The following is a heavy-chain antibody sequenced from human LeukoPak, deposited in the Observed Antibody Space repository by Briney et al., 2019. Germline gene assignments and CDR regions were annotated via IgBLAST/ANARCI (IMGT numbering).Heavy chain of an antibody. J-gene: IGHJ5*02. CDR1: GYTFTSYY. D-gene: IGHD2-2*01. Sequence: GASVKVSCKASGYTFTSYYMHWVRQAPGQGLEWMGIINPGGGSTSYAQKFQGRVTMTRDTSTSTVYMELSSLRSEDTAVYYCARAGCSSTSCYSAWFDPWGQGTLVTVSS. CDR3: ARAGCSSTSCYSAWFDP. CDR2: INPGGGST. V-gene: IGHV1-46*01.